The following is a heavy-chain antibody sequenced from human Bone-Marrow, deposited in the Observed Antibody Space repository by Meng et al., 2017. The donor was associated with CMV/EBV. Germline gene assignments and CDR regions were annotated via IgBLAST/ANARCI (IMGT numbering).Heavy chain of an antibody. D-gene: IGHD3-10*01. CDR1: GFSFSSYW. CDR2: INDDGRST. J-gene: IGHJ4*02. V-gene: IGHV3-74*01. Sequence: GFSFSSYWMHWVRQAPGKGLVWVSRINDDGRSTTYAESVKGRFSTSRDNVKNTLYLQMDSLRVDDTAIYYCAREHYYGSGSSLLPDYWGQGTLVTVSS. CDR3: AREHYYGSGSSLLPDY.